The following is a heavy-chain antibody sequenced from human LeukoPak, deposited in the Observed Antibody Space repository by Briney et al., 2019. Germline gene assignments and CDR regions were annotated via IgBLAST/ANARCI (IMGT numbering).Heavy chain of an antibody. J-gene: IGHJ4*02. Sequence: HPGGSLRLSCAASAFTVSGTYMTWVRQAPGKGLEWVSLIYIGGKTYYADSVKGRFTISRDNSKNILYLQMNSLRAEDTAVYYCASGAAAPRWFDYWGRGTLVTVSS. CDR2: IYIGGKT. CDR1: AFTVSGTY. D-gene: IGHD2-2*01. V-gene: IGHV3-66*01. CDR3: ASGAAAPRWFDY.